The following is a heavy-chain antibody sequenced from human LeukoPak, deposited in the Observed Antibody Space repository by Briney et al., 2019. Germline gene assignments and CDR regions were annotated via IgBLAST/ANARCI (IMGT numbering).Heavy chain of an antibody. J-gene: IGHJ6*03. Sequence: GGSLRLSCATSGFIFRDYNMNWVRQAPGKGLEWVAHISSSGSVIYYADSVKGRFTISRDNAKNSLYLQMNSLRAEDAAVHYCARGAATGPRFYYFYMDVWGRGTTVTVSS. D-gene: IGHD3-16*01. CDR1: GFIFRDYN. CDR3: ARGAATGPRFYYFYMDV. CDR2: ISSSGSVI. V-gene: IGHV3-48*04.